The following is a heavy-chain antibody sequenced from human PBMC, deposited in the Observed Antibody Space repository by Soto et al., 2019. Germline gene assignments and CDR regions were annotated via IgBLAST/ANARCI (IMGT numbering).Heavy chain of an antibody. V-gene: IGHV3-7*01. J-gene: IGHJ4*02. CDR3: ARDGQLVINYFDY. Sequence: GGSLRLSCAASGFTFSSYWMSWVRQAPGKGLEWVANIKQDGSEKYYVDSVKGRFTISRDNAKSSLYLQMNSLRAEDTAVYYCARDGQLVINYFDYWGQGTLATVSS. CDR1: GFTFSSYW. CDR2: IKQDGSEK. D-gene: IGHD6-13*01.